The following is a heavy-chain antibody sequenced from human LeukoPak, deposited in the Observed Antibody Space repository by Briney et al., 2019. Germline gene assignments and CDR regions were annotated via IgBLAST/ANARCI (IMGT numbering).Heavy chain of an antibody. V-gene: IGHV4-59*12. CDR1: GGSISSYY. CDR3: ARDMVWFGELFEGFDY. CDR2: IYYSGST. J-gene: IGHJ4*02. D-gene: IGHD3-10*01. Sequence: SETLSLTCTVSGGSISSYYWSWIRQPPGKGLEWIGYIYYSGSTNYNPSLKSRVTISVDTSKNQFSLKLNSVTPEDTAVYYCARDMVWFGELFEGFDYWGQGTLVTVSS.